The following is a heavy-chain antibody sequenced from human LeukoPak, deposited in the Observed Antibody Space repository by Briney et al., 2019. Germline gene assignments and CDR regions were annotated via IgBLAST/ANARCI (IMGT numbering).Heavy chain of an antibody. V-gene: IGHV4-39*07. Sequence: SETLSLTCTVSGGSTSSSSYYWGWIRQPPGKGLEWIGSIYYSGSTYYNPSLKSRVTISVDTSKNQFSLKLSSVTAADTAVYYCARVSGSYYYYYYYMDVWGKGTTVTVSS. J-gene: IGHJ6*03. D-gene: IGHD3-10*01. CDR1: GGSTSSSSYY. CDR3: ARVSGSYYYYYYYMDV. CDR2: IYYSGST.